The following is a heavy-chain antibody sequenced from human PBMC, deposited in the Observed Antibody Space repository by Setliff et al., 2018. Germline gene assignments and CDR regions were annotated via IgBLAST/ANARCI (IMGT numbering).Heavy chain of an antibody. CDR1: GGTFSSSA. CDR3: AKSATAFFHFNF. J-gene: IGHJ4*02. Sequence: GASVKVSCKTSGGTFSSSAISWVRQAPGQGLEWVGGIVPLLGVANSAKQFLGRVTITADESTNTVYMELGGLKSDDTAVYYCAKSATAFFHFNFWGQGTLVTVSS. D-gene: IGHD2-21*02. V-gene: IGHV1-69*10. CDR2: IVPLLGVA.